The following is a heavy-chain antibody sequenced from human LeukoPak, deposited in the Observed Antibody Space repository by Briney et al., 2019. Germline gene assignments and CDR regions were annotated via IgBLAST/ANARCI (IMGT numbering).Heavy chain of an antibody. CDR2: IIPILGIA. Sequence: PRASVKVSCKASGGTFSSYAISWVRQAPGQGLEWMGRIIPILGIANYAQKFQGRVTITADKSTSTAYMELSSLRSEDTAVYYCARDGGYSYGQGAFDIWGQGTMVTVSS. V-gene: IGHV1-69*04. CDR3: ARDGGYSYGQGAFDI. CDR1: GGTFSSYA. J-gene: IGHJ3*02. D-gene: IGHD5-18*01.